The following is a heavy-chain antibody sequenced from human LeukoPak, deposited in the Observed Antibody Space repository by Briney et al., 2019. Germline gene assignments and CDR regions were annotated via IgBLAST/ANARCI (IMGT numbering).Heavy chain of an antibody. J-gene: IGHJ4*02. CDR2: ISFDGSNK. V-gene: IGHV3-30*04. CDR3: ARVRHCSDSSCSGVLDY. CDR1: GVTFSNYP. Sequence: GRSLRLSCAASGVTFSNYPMHCVRQAPGKGLEGEAIISFDGSNKYYADSVKGRFTISRDTSRNTLNMQMNSLRAEDTAVYYCARVRHCSDSSCSGVLDYWGQGTLVIVSS. D-gene: IGHD2-15*01.